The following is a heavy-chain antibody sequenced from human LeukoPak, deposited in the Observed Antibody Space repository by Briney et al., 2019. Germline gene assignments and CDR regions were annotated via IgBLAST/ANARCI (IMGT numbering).Heavy chain of an antibody. CDR2: INTNTGNP. D-gene: IGHD4-23*01. Sequence: GASVKVSCKASGYTFTSYAMNWVRQAPGQGLEWMRWINTNTGNPTYAQSFTGRFVFSLDTSVSTAYLQISSLKAEDTAVYYCAREVTLLYYYYYGMDVWGQGTTVTVSS. CDR1: GYTFTSYA. CDR3: AREVTLLYYYYYGMDV. J-gene: IGHJ6*02. V-gene: IGHV7-4-1*02.